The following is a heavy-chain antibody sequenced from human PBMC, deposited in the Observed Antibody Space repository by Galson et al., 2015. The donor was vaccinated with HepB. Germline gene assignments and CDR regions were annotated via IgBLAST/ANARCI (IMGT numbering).Heavy chain of an antibody. V-gene: IGHV4-39*01. CDR3: ASPKDKLLYFPDY. D-gene: IGHD2-2*02. CDR2: IYYSGST. J-gene: IGHJ4*02. Sequence: SETLSLTCIVSGGSVSSGSYYWSWIRQPPGKGLEWIGYIYYSGSTYYNPSLKSRVTISVDTSKNQFSLKLSSVTAADTAVYYCASPKDKLLYFPDYWGQGTLVTVSS. CDR1: GGSVSSGSYY.